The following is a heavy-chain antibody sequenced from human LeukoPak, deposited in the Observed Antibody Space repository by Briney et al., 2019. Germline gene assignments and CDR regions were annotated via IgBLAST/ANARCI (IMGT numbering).Heavy chain of an antibody. V-gene: IGHV4-59*05. CDR2: IYYSGST. CDR3: ARPRGDKAYRAFDI. CDR1: GGSISSYY. J-gene: IGHJ3*02. Sequence: SETLSLTCTVSGGSISSYYWSWIRQPPGKGLEWIGSIYYSGSTYYNPSLKSRVTISVDTSKNQFSLKLSSVTAADTAVYYCARPRGDKAYRAFDIWGQGTMVTVSS. D-gene: IGHD2-21*01.